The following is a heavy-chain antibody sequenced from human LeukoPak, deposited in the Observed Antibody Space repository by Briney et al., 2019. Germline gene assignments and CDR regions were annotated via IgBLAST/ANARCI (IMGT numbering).Heavy chain of an antibody. J-gene: IGHJ3*02. CDR1: GFSLGDHG. CDR2: MNQDGSKK. Sequence: GGSLRLSCVASGFSLGDHGMSWVRQAPGKGLEWVANMNQDGSKKYSVDSVKGRFTISRDNAKNSLYLQMNSLRAEDTAVYYCAKGPVVTFDIWGQGTMVTVSS. CDR3: AKGPVVTFDI. D-gene: IGHD2-15*01. V-gene: IGHV3-7*01.